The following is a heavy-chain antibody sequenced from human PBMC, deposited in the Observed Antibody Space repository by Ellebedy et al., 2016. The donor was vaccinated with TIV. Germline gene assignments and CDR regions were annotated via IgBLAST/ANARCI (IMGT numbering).Heavy chain of an antibody. J-gene: IGHJ4*02. CDR1: GYTFIDYG. V-gene: IGHV1-18*01. Sequence: AASVKVSCKSSGYTFIDYGITWVRQAPGQGLDWMGWVSAYSGNTNYAENLQGRVTMTTDTSTDTAYMELRSLRSDDTAVYYCARVIAVAGYYFDYWGQGTLVTVSS. D-gene: IGHD6-19*01. CDR3: ARVIAVAGYYFDY. CDR2: VSAYSGNT.